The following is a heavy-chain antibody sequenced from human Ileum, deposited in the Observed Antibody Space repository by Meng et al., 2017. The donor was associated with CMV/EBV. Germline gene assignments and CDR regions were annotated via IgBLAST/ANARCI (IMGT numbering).Heavy chain of an antibody. CDR2: IHHSGST. J-gene: IGHJ6*02. D-gene: IGHD3-3*01. CDR3: ARLRFLEWLLYYYGMDV. Sequence: GSFSRYYWSWLRPPPGKGLEWIGEIHHSGSTNYNPSLKSRVTLSVDTSKNQFSLKLSSVTAADTAVYYCARLRFLEWLLYYYGMDVWGQGTTVTVSS. V-gene: IGHV4-34*01. CDR1: GSFSRYY.